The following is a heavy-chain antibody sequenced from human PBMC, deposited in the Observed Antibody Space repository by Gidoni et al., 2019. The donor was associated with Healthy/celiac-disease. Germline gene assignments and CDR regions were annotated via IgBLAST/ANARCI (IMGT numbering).Heavy chain of an antibody. Sequence: EVQLVESGGGLVQPGGSLRLSCAASGFTFSSYWMSWVRQAPGKGLEWVANIKQDGSEKYYVDSVKGRFTISRDNAKNSLYLQMNSLRAEDTAVYYCARDQEGPYNWFDPWGQGTLVTVSS. CDR2: IKQDGSEK. J-gene: IGHJ5*02. V-gene: IGHV3-7*04. CDR1: GFTFSSYW. CDR3: ARDQEGPYNWFDP.